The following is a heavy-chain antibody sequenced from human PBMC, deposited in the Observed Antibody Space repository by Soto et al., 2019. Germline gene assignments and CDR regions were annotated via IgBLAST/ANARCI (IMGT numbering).Heavy chain of an antibody. CDR2: ISGSGGST. CDR3: AKGNRIAAAGPLGAYFDY. CDR1: GFTFSSYA. D-gene: IGHD6-13*01. Sequence: GGSLRLSCAASGFTFSSYAMSWVRQAPGKGLEWVSAISGSGGSTYYADSVKGRFTISRDNSKNTLYLQMNSLRAEDTAVYYCAKGNRIAAAGPLGAYFDYWGQGTLVTVSS. V-gene: IGHV3-23*01. J-gene: IGHJ4*02.